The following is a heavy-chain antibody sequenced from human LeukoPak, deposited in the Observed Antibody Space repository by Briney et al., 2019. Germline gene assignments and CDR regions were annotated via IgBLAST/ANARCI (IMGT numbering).Heavy chain of an antibody. Sequence: PGGSLRLSCATSGFTFGSYAMTWVRQAPGKGLEWVSGITGIDASTYYADSVKGRFTISRDNAKNSLYLQLNSLRAEDTAVYYCARYQQPYNWNPDLDYWGQGTLVTVSS. V-gene: IGHV3-23*01. CDR3: ARYQQPYNWNPDLDY. CDR2: ITGIDAST. D-gene: IGHD1-20*01. J-gene: IGHJ4*02. CDR1: GFTFGSYA.